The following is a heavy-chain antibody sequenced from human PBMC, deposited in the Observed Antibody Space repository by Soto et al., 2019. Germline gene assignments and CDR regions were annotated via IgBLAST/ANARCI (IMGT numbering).Heavy chain of an antibody. J-gene: IGHJ4*02. D-gene: IGHD3-22*01. V-gene: IGHV3-66*01. CDR2: IYSGGST. Sequence: GGSLRLSCAASGFTVSSNYMSWVRQAPGKGLEWVSVIYSGGSTYYADSVKGRFTISRDNSKNTLYLQMNSLRAEDTAVYYCARDQQDYYDSSGYYPTYFDYWGQGTLVTVSS. CDR3: ARDQQDYYDSSGYYPTYFDY. CDR1: GFTVSSNY.